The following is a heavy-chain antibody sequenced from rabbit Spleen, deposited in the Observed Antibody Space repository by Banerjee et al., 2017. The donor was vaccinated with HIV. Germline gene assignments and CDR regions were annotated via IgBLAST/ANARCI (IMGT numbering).Heavy chain of an antibody. V-gene: IGHV1S7*01. CDR1: GFDFSSYY. CDR2: IDPFFGTT. CDR3: ARDPAYSSGSGSAIPYL. Sequence: QLVESGGGLVQPGGSLKLSCKGSGFDFSSYYMSWVRQAPGKGLEWIGYIDPFFGTTYYANWVNGRFTISNDNAQNTVFLQMTSLTVADTATYFCARDPAYSSGSGSAIPYLWGPGTLVTVS. J-gene: IGHJ4*01. D-gene: IGHD1-1*01.